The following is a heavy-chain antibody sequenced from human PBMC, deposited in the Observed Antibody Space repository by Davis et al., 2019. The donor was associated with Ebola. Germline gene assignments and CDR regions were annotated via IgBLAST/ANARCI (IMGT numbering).Heavy chain of an antibody. J-gene: IGHJ4*02. CDR1: GYTFTSYY. CDR2: INPSGGST. V-gene: IGHV1-46*01. CDR3: ARDREWMVTTNYYFDY. D-gene: IGHD4-11*01. Sequence: AASVKVSCKASGYTFTSYYMHWVRQAPGQGLEWMGVINPSGGSTSYAQKLQGRVTMTRDTSTSTVYMELSSLRSEDTAVYYCARDREWMVTTNYYFDYWGQGTLVTVSS.